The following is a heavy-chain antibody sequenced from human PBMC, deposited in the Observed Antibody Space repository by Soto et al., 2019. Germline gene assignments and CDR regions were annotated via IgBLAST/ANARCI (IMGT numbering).Heavy chain of an antibody. CDR2: ITGSGVMT. J-gene: IGHJ6*02. Sequence: EVQLLESGGGLVQPGGSLRLSCAASGFTFSSYAMSWVRQAPGKGLEWVSGITGSGVMTYYGDSVRGRFTISRDNSKNTLYLQMNSLRAEDTAVYYWAKDYYDSSGSRYFYALAVWGQGTTVTVSS. V-gene: IGHV3-23*01. CDR3: AKDYYDSSGSRYFYALAV. D-gene: IGHD3-22*01. CDR1: GFTFSSYA.